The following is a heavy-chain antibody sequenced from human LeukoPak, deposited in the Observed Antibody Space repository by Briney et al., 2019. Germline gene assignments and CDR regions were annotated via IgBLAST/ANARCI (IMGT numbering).Heavy chain of an antibody. V-gene: IGHV3-23*01. J-gene: IGHJ3*02. CDR2: ISGSGGNT. CDR3: AKAVIPAAISFDI. D-gene: IGHD2-2*01. CDR1: EFTFSSYG. Sequence: PGGSLRLSCAASEFTFSSYGMSWVRQAPGKGLEWVSGISGSGGNTHYADSVKGRFTISRDNSRNTLYLQMNSLRAEDTAVYYCAKAVIPAAISFDIWGQGTMVTVSS.